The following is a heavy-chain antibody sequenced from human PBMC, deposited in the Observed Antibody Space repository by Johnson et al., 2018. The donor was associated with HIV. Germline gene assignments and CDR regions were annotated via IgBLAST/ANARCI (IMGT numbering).Heavy chain of an antibody. CDR2: ISGSGGST. D-gene: IGHD4-17*01. CDR3: AKGYGDYEGNAFDI. V-gene: IGHV3-53*01. J-gene: IGHJ3*02. CDR1: GFTVSSNY. Sequence: VQLVESGGGLIQPGGSLRLSCAASGFTVSSNYMSWVRQAPGKGLEWVSAISGSGGSTYYADSVKGRFTISRDNSKNTPNLQMNSLRAEDTAVYYCAKGYGDYEGNAFDIWGQGTMVTVSS.